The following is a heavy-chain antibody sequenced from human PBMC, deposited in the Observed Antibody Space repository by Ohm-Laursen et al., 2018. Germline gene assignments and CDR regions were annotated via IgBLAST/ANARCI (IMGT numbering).Heavy chain of an antibody. CDR3: AKGSRTYYDSSGYYYEFDY. V-gene: IGHV3-9*01. CDR1: GFTFDDYA. J-gene: IGHJ4*02. CDR2: ISWNSGRI. Sequence: SLRLSCAASGFTFDDYAIHWVRQAPGKGLEWVSSISWNSGRITYADSVKGRFTISRDNAKNSLSLQMNSLRAEDTALYYCAKGSRTYYDSSGYYYEFDYWGQGTLVTVSS. D-gene: IGHD3-22*01.